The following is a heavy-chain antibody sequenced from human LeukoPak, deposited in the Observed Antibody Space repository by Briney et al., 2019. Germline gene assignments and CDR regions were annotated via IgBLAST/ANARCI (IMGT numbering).Heavy chain of an antibody. CDR2: ISGSGGST. V-gene: IGHV3-23*01. Sequence: GGSLRLSCAASGFTFSSYAMSWVRQAPGKGLEWVSAISGSGGSTYYADSLKGRFTISRDDSKNTLYLQMNSLRAEDTAVYYCAKIGCSGGSCYWVGEFDYWGQGTLVTVSS. J-gene: IGHJ4*02. D-gene: IGHD2-15*01. CDR3: AKIGCSGGSCYWVGEFDY. CDR1: GFTFSSYA.